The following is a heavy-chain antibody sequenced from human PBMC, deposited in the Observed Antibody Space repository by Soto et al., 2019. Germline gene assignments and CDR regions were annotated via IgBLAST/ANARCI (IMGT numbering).Heavy chain of an antibody. CDR2: MNPNSGNT. J-gene: IGHJ6*02. D-gene: IGHD3-10*01. V-gene: IGHV1-8*01. CDR1: GYTFTSYD. CDR3: AREGSSFGSGSYYAYYYYGMDV. Sequence: ASVKVSCKSSGYTFTSYDINWVRQATGQGLEWMGWMNPNSGNTGYAQKFQGRVTMTRNTSISTAYMELSSLRSEDTAVYHCAREGSSFGSGSYYAYYYYGMDVWGQGTTVTVS.